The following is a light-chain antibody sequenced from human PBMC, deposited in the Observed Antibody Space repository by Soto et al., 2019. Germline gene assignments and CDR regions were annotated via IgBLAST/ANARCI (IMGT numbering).Light chain of an antibody. CDR2: YDS. CDR3: QVWDSSSDHPV. CDR1: NIGSKS. Sequence: SYELTQPPSVSVAPGKTARITCGGNNIGSKSVHWYQQKPGQPPVLVIYYDSDRPSGIPERFSGSNSGNTATLTIGRVEAGDEADYYCQVWDSSSDHPVFGGGTKVTVL. J-gene: IGLJ3*02. V-gene: IGLV3-21*04.